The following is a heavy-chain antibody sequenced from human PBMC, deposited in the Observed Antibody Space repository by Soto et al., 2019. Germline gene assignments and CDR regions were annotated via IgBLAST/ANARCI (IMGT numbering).Heavy chain of an antibody. J-gene: IGHJ4*02. CDR3: ARAKGGGIAEAIGY. V-gene: IGHV4-39*07. CDR2: IYYSGST. D-gene: IGHD6-13*01. Sequence: SETLSLTCTVSGGSISSSSYYWGWIRQPPGKGLEWIGSIYYSGSTYYNPSLKSRVTISVDTSKNQFSLKLSSVTAADTAVYYCARAKGGGIAEAIGYWGQGNLVTVSS. CDR1: GGSISSSSYY.